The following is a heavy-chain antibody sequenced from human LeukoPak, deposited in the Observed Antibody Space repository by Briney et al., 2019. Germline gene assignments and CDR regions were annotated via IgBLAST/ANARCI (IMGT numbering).Heavy chain of an antibody. J-gene: IGHJ4*02. Sequence: SETLSLTCTVSGGSISSYYWSWIRQPAGKGLEWIGRIYTSGSTNYNPSLKSRVTMSVDTSKNQISLKLSSVTAADTAVYYCAREVYSSGWYVDYFDYWGQGTLVTVSS. CDR2: IYTSGST. CDR3: AREVYSSGWYVDYFDY. CDR1: GGSISSYY. D-gene: IGHD6-19*01. V-gene: IGHV4-4*07.